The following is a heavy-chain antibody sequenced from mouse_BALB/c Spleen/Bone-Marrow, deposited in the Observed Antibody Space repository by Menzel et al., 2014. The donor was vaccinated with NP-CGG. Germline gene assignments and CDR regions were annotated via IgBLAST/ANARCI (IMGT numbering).Heavy chain of an antibody. V-gene: IGHV1-7*01. CDR1: GYTFTSYW. CDR2: INPSTGYT. J-gene: IGHJ3*01. D-gene: IGHD2-2*01. CDR3: ARSRDGYDSFAY. Sequence: QVQLQQPGAELAKPGASVKMSCKASGYTFTSYWMHWVKQRPGQGLEWIGYINPSTGYTEYNQKFKDKATLTADKSSSTAYMQLSSLTSEESAVYYCARSRDGYDSFAYWGQGTLVTVSA.